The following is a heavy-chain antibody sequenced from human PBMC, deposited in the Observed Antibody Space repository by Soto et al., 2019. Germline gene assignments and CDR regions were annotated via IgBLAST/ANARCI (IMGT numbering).Heavy chain of an antibody. CDR3: AGDAAAVAGPYYYYGMDV. Sequence: ASVKVSCKASGYTFTSYGISWVRQAPGQGLEWMGWISAYNGNTKYAQKLQGRVTMTMDTSTSTAYMELRSLRSEDTAVYYCAGDAAAVAGPYYYYGMDVWGQGTTVTVSS. CDR2: ISAYNGNT. V-gene: IGHV1-18*01. J-gene: IGHJ6*02. CDR1: GYTFTSYG. D-gene: IGHD6-19*01.